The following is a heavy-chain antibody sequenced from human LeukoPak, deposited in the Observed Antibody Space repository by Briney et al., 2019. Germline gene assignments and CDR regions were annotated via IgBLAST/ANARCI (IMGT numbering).Heavy chain of an antibody. D-gene: IGHD6-13*01. V-gene: IGHV4-34*01. CDR2: INHSGST. Sequence: SETLCLTCAVYGGSFSGYYWSWIRQPPGKGLEWIGEINHSGSTNYNPSLKSRVTISVDTSKNQFSLKLSSVTAADTAVYYCAVGAAANWGQGTLVTVSS. CDR1: GGSFSGYY. J-gene: IGHJ4*02. CDR3: AVGAAAN.